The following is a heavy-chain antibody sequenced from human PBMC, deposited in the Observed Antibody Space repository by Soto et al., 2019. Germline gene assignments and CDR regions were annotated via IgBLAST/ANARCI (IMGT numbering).Heavy chain of an antibody. V-gene: IGHV1-69*06. CDR3: AGGRGASAGYYYDY. CDR1: GGTFSSYA. CDR2: IIPLLATP. Sequence: VQSGAEVKKPGSSVKVSCKASGGTFSSYAFSWVRQAPGQGLEWRGGIIPLLATPTYAQKFQSRVTLTAAKSTSTAYMELSSLRSEDTAVYFCAGGRGASAGYYYDYWGQETLVTVSS. J-gene: IGHJ4*02. D-gene: IGHD6-13*01.